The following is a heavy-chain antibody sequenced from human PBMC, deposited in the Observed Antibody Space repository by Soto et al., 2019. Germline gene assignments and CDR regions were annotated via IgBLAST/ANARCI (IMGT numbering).Heavy chain of an antibody. CDR2: INQDGSEK. Sequence: EVQLVESGGGLVQPGGSLRLSCAASRFTFSSYWMSWVRQAPGKGLEWVVNINQDGSEKFYVDSVKGRFTISRDNAKNSLYLQMNSLRAEDTAVYYCARDKGYLDYWGQGTLVTVSS. D-gene: IGHD2-2*01. CDR1: RFTFSSYW. J-gene: IGHJ4*02. CDR3: ARDKGYLDY. V-gene: IGHV3-7*01.